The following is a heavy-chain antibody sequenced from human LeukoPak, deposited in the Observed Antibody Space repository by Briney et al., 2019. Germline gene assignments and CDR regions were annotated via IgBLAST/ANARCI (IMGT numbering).Heavy chain of an antibody. CDR3: ANFYYYDSTGHNEGIVD. D-gene: IGHD3-22*01. CDR2: IDTDSRYI. CDR1: GFTFSSYW. V-gene: IGHV3-21*01. J-gene: IGHJ4*02. Sequence: GGSLRLSCAASGFTFSSYWMTWVRQAPGKGLEWVSSIDTDSRYIHYADSVKGRFTISRDNAKNSLYLHMNDLRVEDTAVYYCANFYYYDSTGHNEGIVDWGQGTLVTVSS.